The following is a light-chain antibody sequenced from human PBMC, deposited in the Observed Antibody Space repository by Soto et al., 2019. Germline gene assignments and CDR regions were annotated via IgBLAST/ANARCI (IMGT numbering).Light chain of an antibody. CDR2: GAS. Sequence: EIVLTQSPGTLSLSPGERATLSCRASQSVSSSYLAWYQQKPGQAPRLLIYGASSRATGIPDRFSGSGSGTDFTLTISRLEPEDFAVYFCQQYGSSPVTFGQGIRLEIK. CDR1: QSVSSSY. J-gene: IGKJ5*01. CDR3: QQYGSSPVT. V-gene: IGKV3-20*01.